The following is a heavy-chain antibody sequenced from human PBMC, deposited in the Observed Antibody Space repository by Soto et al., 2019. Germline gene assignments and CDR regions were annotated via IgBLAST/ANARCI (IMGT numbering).Heavy chain of an antibody. Sequence: QVQLVESGGGVVQPGRSLRLSCAASGFTFSSYAMHWVRQAPGKGLGGVAVISYDGSNKYYADSVKGRFTIYRDNSKNTLYLQMNSLRAEDTAVYYCARGGSDIWSGSYYGMDVWGQGTTVTVSS. CDR3: ARGGSDIWSGSYYGMDV. D-gene: IGHD3-3*01. CDR1: GFTFSSYA. V-gene: IGHV3-30-3*01. CDR2: ISYDGSNK. J-gene: IGHJ6*02.